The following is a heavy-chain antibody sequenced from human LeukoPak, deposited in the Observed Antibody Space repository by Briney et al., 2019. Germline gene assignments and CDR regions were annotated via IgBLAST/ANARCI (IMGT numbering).Heavy chain of an antibody. CDR2: ISAYNGNT. CDR1: GYTFTSYG. D-gene: IGHD3-22*01. Sequence: GASVKVSCKASGYTFTSYGISWVRQAPGQGLEWMGWISAYNGNTNYAQKLQGRVTMTTDTSTSTAYMELRSLRSDATAVYYCAREANYYDSSGPNFDYWGQGTLVTVSS. CDR3: AREANYYDSSGPNFDY. J-gene: IGHJ4*02. V-gene: IGHV1-18*01.